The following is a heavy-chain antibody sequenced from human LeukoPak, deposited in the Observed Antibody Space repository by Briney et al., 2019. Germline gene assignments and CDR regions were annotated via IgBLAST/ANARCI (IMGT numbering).Heavy chain of an antibody. J-gene: IGHJ6*03. D-gene: IGHD4-17*01. Sequence: SETLSLTCTVSGGSISSSSYYWGWIRQPPGKGLEWIGSIYSSGSTYYNPSLKSRVTISVDTSKNQFSLKLSSVTAADTAVYYCARHATTGYYYMDVWGKGTTVTVSS. CDR1: GGSISSSSYY. CDR2: IYSSGST. V-gene: IGHV4-39*01. CDR3: ARHATTGYYYMDV.